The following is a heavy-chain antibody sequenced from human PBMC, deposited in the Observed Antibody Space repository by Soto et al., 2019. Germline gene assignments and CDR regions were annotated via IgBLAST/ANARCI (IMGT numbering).Heavy chain of an antibody. Sequence: QGLEGMGWISAYNGNTNYAQKLQGRVTMTTDTSTSTAYMELRSLRSDDTAVYYCARAGIGGGSLRTQSYYYPGMDVWGQGTTLTVSS. CDR3: ARAGIGGGSLRTQSYYYPGMDV. D-gene: IGHD2-15*01. CDR2: ISAYNGNT. J-gene: IGHJ6*02. V-gene: IGHV1-18*01.